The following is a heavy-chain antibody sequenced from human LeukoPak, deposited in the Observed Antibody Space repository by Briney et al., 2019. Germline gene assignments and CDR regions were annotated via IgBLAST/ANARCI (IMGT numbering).Heavy chain of an antibody. CDR2: ISYDGSNK. V-gene: IGHV3-30*19. J-gene: IGHJ4*02. Sequence: PGGSLRLSCAASGFTFSSYGMHWVRQAPGKGLEWVAVISYDGSNKYYADSVKGRFTISRDNSKNTLYLQMNSLRAEDTAVYYCARDFARSDGDYWGQGTLVTVSS. CDR3: ARDFARSDGDY. CDR1: GFTFSSYG. D-gene: IGHD3-3*01.